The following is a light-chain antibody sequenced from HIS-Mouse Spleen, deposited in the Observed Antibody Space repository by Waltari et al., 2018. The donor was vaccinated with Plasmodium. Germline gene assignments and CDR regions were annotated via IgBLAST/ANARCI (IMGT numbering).Light chain of an antibody. CDR1: SLRSYY. CDR2: GKN. Sequence: SSELTQDPAGSVALGQTVRITCQGDSLRSYYASWYQQKPGQAPVLVIYGKNNRPSGIPDRFSGSSSGNTASLTITGAQAEDEADYYCNSRDSSGNHQVFGGGTKLTVL. V-gene: IGLV3-19*01. CDR3: NSRDSSGNHQV. J-gene: IGLJ3*02.